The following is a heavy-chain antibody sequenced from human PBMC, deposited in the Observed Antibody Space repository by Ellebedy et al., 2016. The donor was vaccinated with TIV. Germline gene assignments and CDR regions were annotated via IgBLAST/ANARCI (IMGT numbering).Heavy chain of an antibody. CDR2: LSGSGGTT. D-gene: IGHD3-3*01. J-gene: IGHJ6*02. Sequence: GGSLRLXXTASGFTFSSYAMNWVRQAPGKGLEWVSGLSGSGGTTYYAASVKGRFAISRDNSKNTLYLQMRSLRAEDTAVYYCAKGDEFWSCYSPTYYYALDVWGQGTAVTVSS. V-gene: IGHV3-23*01. CDR3: AKGDEFWSCYSPTYYYALDV. CDR1: GFTFSSYA.